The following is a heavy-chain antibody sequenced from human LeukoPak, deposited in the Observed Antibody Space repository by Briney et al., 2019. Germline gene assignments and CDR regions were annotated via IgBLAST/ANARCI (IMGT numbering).Heavy chain of an antibody. CDR2: ISYDGINK. D-gene: IGHD3-22*01. CDR1: GFTFSSYA. CDR3: VRGLGGSGYYLDY. J-gene: IGHJ4*02. V-gene: IGHV3-30-3*01. Sequence: PGGSLRLSCAASGFTFSSYAMHWVRQAPGKGLEWVAIISYDGINKYYADSVKGRFTISRDNAKNPLYLQMNSLRDEDTAVYYCVRGLGGSGYYLDYWGQGTLVTVSS.